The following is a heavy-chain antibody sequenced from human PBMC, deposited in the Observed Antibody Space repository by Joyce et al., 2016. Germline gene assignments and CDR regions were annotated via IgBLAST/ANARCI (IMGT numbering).Heavy chain of an antibody. CDR1: GGSFSSYG. D-gene: IGHD1-1*01. CDR2: VIPLFGTS. CDR3: ALSTSGTTSGNGKIIYFHGMDV. V-gene: IGHV1-69*01. Sequence: QVQLVQSGAEGKKPGSSVKVSCKASGGSFSSYGISWVRQAPGHGLQWMGQVIPLFGTSNYAQKCQGIVTISADAFTTTAFLELTDLRLDDTAIYYCALSTSGTTSGNGKIIYFHGMDVWGPGTTVTVSA. J-gene: IGHJ6*01.